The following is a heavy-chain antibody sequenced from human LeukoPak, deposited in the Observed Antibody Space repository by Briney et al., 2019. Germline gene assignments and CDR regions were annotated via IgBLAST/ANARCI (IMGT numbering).Heavy chain of an antibody. Sequence: GASVKVSCKASGYTFTGHYMHWVRQAPGQGLEWMGWINPNRGDTNYAQKFQDSVTMTRDTSSNTAYMELRRLTSDDTAVYYCARSGTVTNPYYYYGMDVWGQGTTVTVSS. D-gene: IGHD4-17*01. J-gene: IGHJ6*02. CDR2: INPNRGDT. CDR1: GYTFTGHY. V-gene: IGHV1-2*02. CDR3: ARSGTVTNPYYYYGMDV.